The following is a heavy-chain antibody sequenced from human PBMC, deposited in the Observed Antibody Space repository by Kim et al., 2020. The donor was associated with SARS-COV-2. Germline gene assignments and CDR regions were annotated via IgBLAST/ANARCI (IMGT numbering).Heavy chain of an antibody. CDR3: ARDRDALGAFGKVSAF. D-gene: IGHD3-10*01. J-gene: IGHJ4*02. Sequence: ASVKVSCKASGYIFRQFGLSWVRQAPGQGLEWLGWISAYSGNTQYAEKFQGRVIMTTDTPASPAHMELRSLTSDDTALYYCARDRDALGAFGKVSAFWGQGTLVTVSS. CDR1: GYIFRQFG. CDR2: ISAYSGNT. V-gene: IGHV1-18*01.